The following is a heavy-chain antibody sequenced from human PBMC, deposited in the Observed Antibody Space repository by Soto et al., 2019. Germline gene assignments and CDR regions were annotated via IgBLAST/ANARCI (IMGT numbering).Heavy chain of an antibody. CDR3: ARHQIVGEDFDCLLDEREAVSYIDY. J-gene: IGHJ4*02. Sequence: SETLSLTCTVSGGSISSSSYYWGWIRQPPGKGLEWIGSIYYSGSTYYNPSLKSRVTISVDTSKNQFSLKLSSVTAADTAVYYCARHQIVGEDFDCLLDEREAVSYIDYSGQGTLVTVSS. CDR2: IYYSGST. V-gene: IGHV4-39*01. CDR1: GGSISSSSYY. D-gene: IGHD3-9*01.